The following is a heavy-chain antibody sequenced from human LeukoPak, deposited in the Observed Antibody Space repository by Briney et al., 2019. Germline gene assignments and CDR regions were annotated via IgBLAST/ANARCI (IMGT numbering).Heavy chain of an antibody. CDR2: IAYDGSNN. CDR1: GFTFSIYG. Sequence: PGGSWSLSCAASGFTFSIYGMHGVGQAPGKGLGWVAVIAYDGSNNYYADSVKGRFTISRDSSKNTLYMQMNSLRAEDTAAYYCAKGRAAAAGKGAWFDPWGQGTLVTVSS. D-gene: IGHD6-13*01. V-gene: IGHV3-30*18. CDR3: AKGRAAAAGKGAWFDP. J-gene: IGHJ5*02.